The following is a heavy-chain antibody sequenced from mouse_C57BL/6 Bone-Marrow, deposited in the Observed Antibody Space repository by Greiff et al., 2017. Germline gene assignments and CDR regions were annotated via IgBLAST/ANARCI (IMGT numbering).Heavy chain of an antibody. J-gene: IGHJ3*01. CDR1: GYTFTSYG. CDR2: FYPRSGNT. CDR3: SREGGNPFAY. Sequence: QVQLQQSGAELARPGASVKLSCKASGYTFTSYGISWVKQRTGQGLEWIGEFYPRSGNTYYNEKFKGKATLPADKSSSTAYMELRSLTSEDSAVYFCSREGGNPFAYWGKGTLVTVSA. V-gene: IGHV1-81*01. D-gene: IGHD2-1*01.